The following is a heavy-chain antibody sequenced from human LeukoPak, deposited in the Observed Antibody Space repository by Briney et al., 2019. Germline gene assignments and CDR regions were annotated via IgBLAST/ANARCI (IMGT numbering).Heavy chain of an antibody. CDR3: AKVRAIAAASWDYYYGMDV. Sequence: HPGGSLRLPCAASGFTFSSYAMSWVRQAPGKGLEWVSAISGSGGSTYYADSVKGRFTISRDNSKNTLYLQMNSLRAEDTAVYYCAKVRAIAAASWDYYYGMDVWGQGTTVTVSS. D-gene: IGHD6-13*01. V-gene: IGHV3-23*01. CDR2: ISGSGGST. CDR1: GFTFSSYA. J-gene: IGHJ6*02.